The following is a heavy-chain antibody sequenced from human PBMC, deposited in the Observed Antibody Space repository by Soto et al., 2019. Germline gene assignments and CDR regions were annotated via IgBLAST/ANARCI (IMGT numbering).Heavy chain of an antibody. CDR3: ARTPKYCTSTICYVMAFDS. J-gene: IGHJ4*02. D-gene: IGHD2-2*01. V-gene: IGHV3-74*01. Sequence: ELQLVESGGGLVQPGGSLRLSCTASGFTFTNYWMHWVRQAPGKGLVWVSRVSINATTTSYADSVKGRFSISRDNAKNTLYLQMNNLRVEDTAIYYCARTPKYCTSTICYVMAFDSWGQGALVTVSS. CDR2: VSINATTT. CDR1: GFTFTNYW.